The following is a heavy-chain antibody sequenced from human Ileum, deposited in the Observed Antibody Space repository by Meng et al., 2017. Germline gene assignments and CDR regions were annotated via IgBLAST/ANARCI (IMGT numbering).Heavy chain of an antibody. CDR1: VDSNSSSNW. D-gene: IGHD2/OR15-2a*01. CDR2: IFHTGST. Sequence: VVRLGSCRGRLGPSGSSHRPCVVSVDSNSSSNWWTWVRQPPGKGLEWIGEIFHTGSTNYNPSLKSRVTISADKSKNQFSLNLSSVTAADTAVYYCATNKNKKIDYWGQGTLVTVSS. CDR3: ATNKNKKIDY. J-gene: IGHJ4*02. V-gene: IGHV4-4*02.